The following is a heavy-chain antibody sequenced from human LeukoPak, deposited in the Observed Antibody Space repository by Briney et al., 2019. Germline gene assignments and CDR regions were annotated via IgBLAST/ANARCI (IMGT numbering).Heavy chain of an antibody. CDR3: ARESPSSRHAFDI. Sequence: SQTLSLTCAVSGGSISSGGYSWSWIRQPPGKGLEWIGYIYHSGSTYYNPSLKSRVTISLDRSKNQFSLKLSSVTAADTAGYYCARESPSSRHAFDIWGKGQWSPSLQ. CDR1: GGSISSGGYS. J-gene: IGHJ3*02. V-gene: IGHV4-30-2*01. D-gene: IGHD6-13*01. CDR2: IYHSGST.